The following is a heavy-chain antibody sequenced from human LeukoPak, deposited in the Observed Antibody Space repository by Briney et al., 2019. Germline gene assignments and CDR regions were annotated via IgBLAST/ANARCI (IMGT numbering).Heavy chain of an antibody. V-gene: IGHV3-48*04. CDR2: ISASRGIT. D-gene: IGHD4-17*01. CDR3: ARVLYGDQGYYYYGMDV. CDR1: GFNYSSYT. J-gene: IGHJ6*02. Sequence: PGGSLRLSCAASGFNYSSYTMNWVRQAPGMGLEWLSYISASRGITYYADSVKGRFTISRDNAKNSLYLQMNSLRAEDTAVYYCARVLYGDQGYYYYGMDVWGQGTTVTVSS.